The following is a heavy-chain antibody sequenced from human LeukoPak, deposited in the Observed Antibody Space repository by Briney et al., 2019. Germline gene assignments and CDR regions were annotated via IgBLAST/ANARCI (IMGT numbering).Heavy chain of an antibody. D-gene: IGHD2-2*02. CDR3: ARDRGIVVVPAAIPLHFDY. Sequence: ASVKVSCKASGYTFTSYGISWVRQAPGQGLEWMGWISAYNGNTSYAQKLQGRVTMTTDTSTSTAYMELRSLRSDDTAVYYCARDRGIVVVPAAIPLHFDYWGQGTLVTVSS. J-gene: IGHJ4*02. V-gene: IGHV1-18*01. CDR2: ISAYNGNT. CDR1: GYTFTSYG.